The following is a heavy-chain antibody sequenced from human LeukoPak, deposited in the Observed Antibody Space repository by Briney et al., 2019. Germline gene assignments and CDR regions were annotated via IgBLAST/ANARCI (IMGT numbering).Heavy chain of an antibody. D-gene: IGHD3-22*01. J-gene: IGHJ4*02. V-gene: IGHV4-4*02. CDR2: IHHIGLT. Sequence: PSETLSLTCTVSGSSVSNNNWWSWVRQSPEKGLEWIGEIHHIGLTNYNPSLMSRVLISVDESKDQFSPQLHSVTAADTAVYYCAKAGYYDLDYWGQGTLVTVSS. CDR1: GSSVSNNNW. CDR3: AKAGYYDLDY.